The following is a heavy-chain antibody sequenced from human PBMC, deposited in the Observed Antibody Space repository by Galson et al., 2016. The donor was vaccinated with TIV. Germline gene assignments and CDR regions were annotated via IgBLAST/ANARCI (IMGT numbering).Heavy chain of an antibody. CDR3: ARDSVSFGSGSYYPSSFDY. CDR1: GYTFTSYG. CDR2: IIPIFDTT. V-gene: IGHV1-69*06. J-gene: IGHJ4*02. D-gene: IGHD3-10*01. Sequence: SVKVSCKASGYTFTSYGLYWVRQAPGQGLEWMGRIIPIFDTTNYAQNFQGRVTIIADKSTNTVYMEVSRLRSDDTAVYYCARDSVSFGSGSYYPSSFDYWGQGTLVTVSS.